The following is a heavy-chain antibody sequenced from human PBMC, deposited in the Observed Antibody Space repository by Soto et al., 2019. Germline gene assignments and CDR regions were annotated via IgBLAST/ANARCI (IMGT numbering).Heavy chain of an antibody. V-gene: IGHV3-15*01. CDR1: GFTFSNAW. J-gene: IGHJ3*02. CDR2: IKSKTDGGTT. Sequence: EVQLVESGGGLVKPGGSLRLSCAASGFTFSNAWMSWVRQAPGKGLEWVGRIKSKTDGGTTDYAAPVKGRFTISRDDSKNTLYLQMNSLKTEDTAVYYCTTDRLGRIAAAGTEGYDIWGQGTMVTVSS. CDR3: TTDRLGRIAAAGTEGYDI. D-gene: IGHD6-13*01.